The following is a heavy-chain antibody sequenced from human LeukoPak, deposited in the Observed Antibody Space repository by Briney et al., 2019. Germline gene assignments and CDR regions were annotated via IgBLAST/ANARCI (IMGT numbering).Heavy chain of an antibody. D-gene: IGHD2-15*01. CDR3: ARGYCSGGSCRYSRARLDY. J-gene: IGHJ4*02. V-gene: IGHV4-34*01. CDR1: GGSFSGYY. Sequence: PSETLSLTCAVYGGSFSGYYWSWIRQPPGKGLEWIGEINYSGSTNYNPSLKSRVTISVDTSKNQFSLKLSSVTAADTAVYYCARGYCSGGSCRYSRARLDYWGQGTLVTVSS. CDR2: INYSGST.